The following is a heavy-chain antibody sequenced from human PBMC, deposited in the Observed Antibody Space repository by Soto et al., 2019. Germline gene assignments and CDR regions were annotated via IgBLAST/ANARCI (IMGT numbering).Heavy chain of an antibody. CDR1: GGSISSGDYY. V-gene: IGHV4-30-4*01. CDR3: ARERPAGARLDP. D-gene: IGHD6-13*01. J-gene: IGHJ5*02. CDR2: IDHSGST. Sequence: QVQLQESGPGLVKPSQTLSLTCTVSGGSISSGDYYWSWIRQPPGKGLEWIGYIDHSGSTYYNPSLQSRVTISVNTSENQFSLKLSSVTAEDTAVYYCARERPAGARLDPWGQGTLVPVSS.